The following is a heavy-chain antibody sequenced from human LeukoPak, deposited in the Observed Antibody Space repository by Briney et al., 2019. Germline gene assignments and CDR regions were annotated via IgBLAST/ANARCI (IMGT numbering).Heavy chain of an antibody. J-gene: IGHJ4*02. V-gene: IGHV1-69*13. CDR3: ATSYYDFWSGYYFLGGNYYFDY. Sequence: EASVKVSCKASGGTFRSYAISWVRQAPGQGLEWMGGVIPIFGTANYAQKFQGRGTITADESPSTAYMELSSLRSEDTAVYYCATSYYDFWSGYYFLGGNYYFDYWGQGTLVTVSS. CDR2: VIPIFGTA. CDR1: GGTFRSYA. D-gene: IGHD3-3*01.